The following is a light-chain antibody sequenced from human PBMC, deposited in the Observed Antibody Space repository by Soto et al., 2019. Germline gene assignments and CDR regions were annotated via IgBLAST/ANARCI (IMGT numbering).Light chain of an antibody. Sequence: DIVLTQSPGTLSLSPGERATLSCRASQSVSSSYLAWYRQKPGQAPRLLIYGTSSRGTGIPDRFSGSGSGTDFTLTISRLEPEDFAVYFCQYYGGSFTFGPGTKVDIK. CDR1: QSVSSSY. CDR3: QYYGGSFT. J-gene: IGKJ3*01. CDR2: GTS. V-gene: IGKV3-20*01.